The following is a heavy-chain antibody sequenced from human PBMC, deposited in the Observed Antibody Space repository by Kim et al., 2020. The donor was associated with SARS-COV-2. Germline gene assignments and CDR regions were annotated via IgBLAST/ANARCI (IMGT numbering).Heavy chain of an antibody. CDR3: AKARQWLVSPFDY. V-gene: IGHV3-23*01. CDR2: ISGGGATT. CDR1: GFIFNNYA. J-gene: IGHJ4*02. Sequence: GGSLRLSCAASGFIFNNYAMNWVRQAPGKGLEWVSLISGGGATTHYADSAKGRFTISRDNSKKTLYLQMNSLRVEDTAVYYCAKARQWLVSPFDYWGQGILVTVSS. D-gene: IGHD6-19*01.